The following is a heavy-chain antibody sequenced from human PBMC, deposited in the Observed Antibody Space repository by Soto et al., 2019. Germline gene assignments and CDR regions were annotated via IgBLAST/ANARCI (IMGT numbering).Heavy chain of an antibody. CDR1: GFTFSDYY. Sequence: QVQLVESGGGLVKPGGSLRLSCAASGFTFSDYYMSWIRQAPGKGLEWVSYISSSSDTIYYADSVKGRFTISRDNAKNSLYLQLNSLRAEDTAVYYCARDATFYDFWNAYNQVYWGQGIQVTVSS. CDR2: ISSSSDTI. J-gene: IGHJ4*02. V-gene: IGHV3-11*01. CDR3: ARDATFYDFWNAYNQVY. D-gene: IGHD3-3*01.